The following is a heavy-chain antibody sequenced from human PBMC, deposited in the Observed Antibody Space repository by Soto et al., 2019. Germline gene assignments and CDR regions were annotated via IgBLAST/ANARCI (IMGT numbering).Heavy chain of an antibody. CDR1: GGTFSSYT. Sequence: QIQLVQSGAEVKKPGSSVKVSCKASGGTFSSYTISWVRQAPGQGLESMGRIIPILGIANYAQKFQGRVTITADKSTSTAYMELSSLRSEDTAVYYCARASGSFDFDYWGQGTLVTVSS. V-gene: IGHV1-69*02. CDR2: IIPILGIA. D-gene: IGHD1-26*01. CDR3: ARASGSFDFDY. J-gene: IGHJ4*02.